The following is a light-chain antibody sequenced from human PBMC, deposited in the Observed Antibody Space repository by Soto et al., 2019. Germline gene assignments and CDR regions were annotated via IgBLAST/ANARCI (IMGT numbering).Light chain of an antibody. Sequence: EIVMTQSPAPLSVSPGERAPLSCRASQSVSSSYLAWYQQKPGQAPRLLIYGASSRATGIPDRFSGSGSGTEFSLSISSLQPEDFATYYCQQLNSYPLSFGGGTKVDIK. CDR2: GAS. J-gene: IGKJ4*01. CDR1: QSVSSSY. V-gene: IGKV3D-20*02. CDR3: QQLNSYPLS.